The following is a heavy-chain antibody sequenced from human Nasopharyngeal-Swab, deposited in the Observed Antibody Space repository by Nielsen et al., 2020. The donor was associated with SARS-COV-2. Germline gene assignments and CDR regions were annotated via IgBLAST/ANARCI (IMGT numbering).Heavy chain of an antibody. D-gene: IGHD6-6*01. CDR1: GFTFDDYA. CDR2: ISWNSGSI. V-gene: IGHV3-9*01. J-gene: IGHJ4*02. Sequence: SLRLSCAASGFTFDDYAMDWVRQAPGKGLEWVSGISWNSGSIDYAGSVKGRFTISRDNAKNSLYLQMNSLRAEDTALYYCAKASGGSSSSSPFDYWGQGTLVTVSS. CDR3: AKASGGSSSSSPFDY.